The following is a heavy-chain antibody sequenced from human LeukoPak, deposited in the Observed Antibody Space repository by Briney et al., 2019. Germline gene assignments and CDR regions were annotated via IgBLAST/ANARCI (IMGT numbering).Heavy chain of an antibody. D-gene: IGHD2-15*01. CDR3: ARGPSFGGSSRFDY. CDR1: GGSVSSGGYY. V-gene: IGHV4-31*03. CDR2: IYYSGNT. J-gene: IGHJ4*02. Sequence: PSETLSLTCTVSGGSVSSGGYYWNWLRQHPGKGLESIGYIYYSGNTYYNPSLKSRVTMSVDTSKNQFSLKLSSVTAADTAVYYCARGPSFGGSSRFDYWGQGTLVIVSS.